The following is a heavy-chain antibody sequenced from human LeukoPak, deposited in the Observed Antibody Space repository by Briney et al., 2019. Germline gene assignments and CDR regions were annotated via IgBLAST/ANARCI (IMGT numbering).Heavy chain of an antibody. V-gene: IGHV1-69*13. Sequence: SVKVSCKASGYTFTSYHMHWVRQAPGQGLEWMGGIIPIFGTANYVQKFQGRVTITADESTSTAYMELSSLRSEDTAVYYCARDRTYSSGWYYFDYWGQGTLVTVSS. CDR1: GYTFTSYH. CDR2: IIPIFGTA. CDR3: ARDRTYSSGWYYFDY. J-gene: IGHJ4*01. D-gene: IGHD6-19*01.